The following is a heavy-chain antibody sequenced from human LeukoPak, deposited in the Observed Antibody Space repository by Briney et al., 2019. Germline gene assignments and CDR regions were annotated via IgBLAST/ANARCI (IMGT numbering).Heavy chain of an antibody. V-gene: IGHV3-48*01. Sequence: GGSLRLSCAASGFTFSTYSMNWVRQAPGKGLEWVSYISSTSSGIYYADSVQGRFTTSRDNGKNSLYLQMNSLRAEDTAVYYCTRDANWNPDYWGQGTLVTVSS. J-gene: IGHJ4*02. CDR1: GFTFSTYS. CDR2: ISSTSSGI. CDR3: TRDANWNPDY. D-gene: IGHD1-1*01.